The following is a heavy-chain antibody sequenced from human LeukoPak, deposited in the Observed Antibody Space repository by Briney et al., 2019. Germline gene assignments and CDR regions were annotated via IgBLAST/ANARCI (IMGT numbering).Heavy chain of an antibody. CDR3: ARGSAVAGPPDDY. V-gene: IGHV3-11*04. CDR1: GFNFSDYY. Sequence: TGGSLRLSCAASGFNFSDYYMTWIRQAPGMGLEWLLYISGSGRLTSQADSLKGQFTISRDNAKNTLYLQMNSLGVEDTAVYYCARGSAVAGPPDDYWGQGTLVTVSS. D-gene: IGHD6-19*01. J-gene: IGHJ4*02. CDR2: ISGSGRLT.